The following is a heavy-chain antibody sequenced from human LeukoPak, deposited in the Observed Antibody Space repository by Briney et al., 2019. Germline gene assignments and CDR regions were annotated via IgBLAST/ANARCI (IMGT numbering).Heavy chain of an antibody. D-gene: IGHD3-3*01. J-gene: IGHJ4*02. CDR2: MSGSGDST. V-gene: IGHV3-23*01. Sequence: PGGSLRLSCAASGVTFSSYAMTWVRQAPGKGLEWVSGMSGSGDSTYYADSVKGRFTISRDNSKNTLYLQMNSLRAEDTAVYYCAKDRGAGRFLEWLLDFWGQGTLVTVSS. CDR3: AKDRGAGRFLEWLLDF. CDR1: GVTFSSYA.